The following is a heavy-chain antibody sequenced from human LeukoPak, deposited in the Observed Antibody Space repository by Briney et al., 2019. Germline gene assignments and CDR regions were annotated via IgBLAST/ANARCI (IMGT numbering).Heavy chain of an antibody. CDR1: GFIFSSYS. D-gene: IGHD3-10*01. CDR3: ARVATYYYGSGRPYYFDY. CDR2: ISSSSSTI. Sequence: GGSLRLSCAASGFIFSSYSMNWVRQAPGKGLEWVSYISSSSSTIYYADSVKGRFTISRDNAKNSLYLQMNSLRVEDTAVYYCARVATYYYGSGRPYYFDYWGQGTLVTISS. J-gene: IGHJ4*02. V-gene: IGHV3-48*01.